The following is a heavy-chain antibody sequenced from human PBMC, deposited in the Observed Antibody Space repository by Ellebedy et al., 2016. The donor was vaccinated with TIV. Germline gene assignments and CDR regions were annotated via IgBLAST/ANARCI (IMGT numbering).Heavy chain of an antibody. J-gene: IGHJ4*02. CDR2: MSYDGSNK. D-gene: IGHD6-13*01. V-gene: IGHV3-30*18. CDR3: AKPADPNPGYSASWATYFDY. CDR1: GFSFKTYG. Sequence: GESLKISCAASGFSFKTYGMHWVRQSPGKGLEWVALMSYDGSNKYYRDSVRGRFTISRDNSKNTLYLQMNSLRTEDTAVYYCAKPADPNPGYSASWATYFDYWGQGTLVTVSS.